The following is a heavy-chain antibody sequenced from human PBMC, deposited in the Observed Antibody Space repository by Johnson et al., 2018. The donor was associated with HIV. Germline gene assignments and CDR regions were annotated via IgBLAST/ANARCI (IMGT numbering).Heavy chain of an antibody. CDR2: ISGSGGST. J-gene: IGHJ3*02. V-gene: IGHV3-23*04. CDR3: ARLPSGYSRDAFDI. CDR1: GFTFDEYG. D-gene: IGHD5-18*01. Sequence: EVQLVESGGGVVQPGRSLRLSCAASGFTFDEYGMSWVRQAPGKGLEWVSAISGSGGSTYYADSVKGRFTISRDNSKNTLYLQMNSLRPEDTAIYYCARLPSGYSRDAFDIWGQGTMVTVSS.